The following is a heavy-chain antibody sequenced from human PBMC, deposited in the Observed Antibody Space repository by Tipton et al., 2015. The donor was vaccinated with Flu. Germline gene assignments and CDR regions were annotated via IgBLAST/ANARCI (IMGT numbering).Heavy chain of an antibody. CDR3: ARDSAAHYGMDV. J-gene: IGHJ6*02. CDR1: GGSISSYY. D-gene: IGHD6-13*01. CDR2: IYYSGST. V-gene: IGHV4-59*08. Sequence: TLSLTCTVSGGSISSYYWSWIRQPPGKGLEWIGYIYYSGSTNYNPSLKSRVTISVDTSKNQFSLKLSSVTAADTAVYYCARDSAAHYGMDVWGRGTTVTVSS.